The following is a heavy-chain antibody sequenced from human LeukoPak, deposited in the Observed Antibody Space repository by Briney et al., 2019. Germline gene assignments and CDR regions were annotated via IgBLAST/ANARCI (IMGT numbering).Heavy chain of an antibody. V-gene: IGHV3-23*01. CDR1: GFTLSSYG. J-gene: IGHJ5*02. CDR2: ISGSGGST. D-gene: IGHD1-26*01. CDR3: AKCEWELLQRDICNWFDP. Sequence: GGSPRLSCAASGFTLSSYGMSWVRQAPGKGLEWVSAISGSGGSTYYADSVKGRFTISRDNSKNTLYLQMNSLRAEDTAVYYCAKCEWELLQRDICNWFDPWGQGTLVTVSS.